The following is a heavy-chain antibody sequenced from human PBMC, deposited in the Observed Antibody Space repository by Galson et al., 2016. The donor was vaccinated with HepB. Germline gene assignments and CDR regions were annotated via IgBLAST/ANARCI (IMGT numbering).Heavy chain of an antibody. CDR2: IDPIDSYT. Sequence: SGAEVKKPGESLSISCKASGYSFTSYWITWVRQTPGKGLEWMGTIDPIDSYTNYSPSFQGHVSISADKSIGTANLQWSSLKASDTAMYYCAREKFGEPIDYWGQGSLVTVSS. V-gene: IGHV5-10-1*01. CDR1: GYSFTSYW. D-gene: IGHD3-16*01. CDR3: AREKFGEPIDY. J-gene: IGHJ4*02.